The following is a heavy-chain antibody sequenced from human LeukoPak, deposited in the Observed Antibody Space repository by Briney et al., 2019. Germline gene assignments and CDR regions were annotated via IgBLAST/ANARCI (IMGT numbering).Heavy chain of an antibody. Sequence: SETLSLTCTVSGDSIDSYYWSWIRQPPGKGLEWIGYIYYRGTTSYNPFLKSRVTISVDTSKNQFSLKLSSVTAADTAVYYCARHDPDLPIGYWGQGTLVTVSS. J-gene: IGHJ4*02. V-gene: IGHV4-59*08. CDR2: IYYRGTT. CDR3: ARHDPDLPIGY. CDR1: GDSIDSYY.